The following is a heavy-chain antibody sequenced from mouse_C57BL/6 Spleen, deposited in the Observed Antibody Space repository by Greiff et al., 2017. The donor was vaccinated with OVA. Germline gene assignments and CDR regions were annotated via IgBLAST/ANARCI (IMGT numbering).Heavy chain of an antibody. J-gene: IGHJ1*03. CDR3: ARNYYYGSSPWYFDV. D-gene: IGHD1-1*01. CDR1: GFTFSSYA. Sequence: EVQLVESGGGLVKPGGSLKLSCAASGFTFSSYAMSWVRQTPEKRLEWVATISDGGSYTYYPDNVKGRFTISRDNAKNNLYLQMSHLKSEDTAMYYCARNYYYGSSPWYFDVWGTGTTVTGSS. V-gene: IGHV5-4*01. CDR2: ISDGGSYT.